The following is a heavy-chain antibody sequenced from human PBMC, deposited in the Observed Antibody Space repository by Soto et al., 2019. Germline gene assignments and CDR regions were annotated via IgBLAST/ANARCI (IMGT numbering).Heavy chain of an antibody. CDR1: GDSINSYY. V-gene: IGHV4-59*01. CDR2: SYYGGNT. CDR3: ARVFGNFWSGYHIDF. J-gene: IGHJ4*02. Sequence: ASETLSLTCSVSGDSINSYYWTWIRQPPGKGLEWIGHSYYGGNTYYNPSLKSRLTISVDTSQNQFSLRLSSLTAADTAIYYCARVFGNFWSGYHIDFWGQGTLVTVSS. D-gene: IGHD3-3*01.